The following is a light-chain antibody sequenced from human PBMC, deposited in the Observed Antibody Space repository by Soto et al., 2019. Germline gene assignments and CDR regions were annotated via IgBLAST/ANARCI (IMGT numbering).Light chain of an antibody. CDR1: QNINTF. Sequence: DIPMTQSPSSLSASVGDRVTITCRATQNINTFLNWYQQKPGKAPKLLIYGASSLQSGVPSRFSGSGSATDFTLTISSLQPEDFASYYCQQSYTTPYTFGQGTKLEIK. J-gene: IGKJ2*01. CDR3: QQSYTTPYT. V-gene: IGKV1-39*01. CDR2: GAS.